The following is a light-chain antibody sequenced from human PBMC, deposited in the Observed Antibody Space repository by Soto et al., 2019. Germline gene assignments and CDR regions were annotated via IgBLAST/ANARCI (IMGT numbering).Light chain of an antibody. CDR2: EVS. CDR3: SSYAGSNNLGV. J-gene: IGLJ1*01. V-gene: IGLV2-8*01. CDR1: NSEVGGYNY. Sequence: LNHAPSASGVPGAGLTIFFTRNNSEVGGYNYVSWYQQHPGKAPKLMIYEVSKRPSGVPDRFSGSKSGNTASLTVSGLQAEDEADYYCSSYAGSNNLGVFGTGTKVTVL.